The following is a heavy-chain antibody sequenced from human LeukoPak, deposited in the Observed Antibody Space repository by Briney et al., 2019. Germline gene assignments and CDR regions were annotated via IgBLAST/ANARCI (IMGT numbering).Heavy chain of an antibody. CDR3: AREGYSYGYDY. V-gene: IGHV3-23*01. CDR1: GFTFGNYA. D-gene: IGHD5-18*01. Sequence: PGGSLRLSCAASGFTFGNYAMSWVRQAPGKGLEWVSTVSGGGGSTYYADSVKGRFTISRDNSKNTLYLQMYSLRAEDTAVYYCAREGYSYGYDYWGQGTLVTVSS. J-gene: IGHJ4*02. CDR2: VSGGGGST.